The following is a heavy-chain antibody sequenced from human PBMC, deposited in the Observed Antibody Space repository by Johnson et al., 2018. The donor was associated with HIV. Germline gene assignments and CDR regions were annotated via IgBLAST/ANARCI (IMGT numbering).Heavy chain of an antibody. Sequence: QVQLVESGGGVVQPGGSLRLSCAASGFTFSSYGMHWVRQAPGKGLEWVAFIRYDGSNKYYADSVKGRFTISRDNSKNTLYLQMNSLRAEDTAVYYCAKDWGIAAAGTDAVDIWGQGTMVTVSS. J-gene: IGHJ3*02. CDR1: GFTFSSYG. CDR2: IRYDGSNK. D-gene: IGHD6-13*01. CDR3: AKDWGIAAAGTDAVDI. V-gene: IGHV3-30*02.